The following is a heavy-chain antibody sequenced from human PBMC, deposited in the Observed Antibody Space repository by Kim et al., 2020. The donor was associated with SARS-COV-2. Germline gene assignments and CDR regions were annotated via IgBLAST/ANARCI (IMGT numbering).Heavy chain of an antibody. CDR3: ASELGGGPFDY. Sequence: GGSLRLSCAASGFTFSAYSMHWVRQAPGKGLEWVSSISSGSGSIYYADSVKGRFTISRDDAKNSLYLQMNSLRAEDTALYYCASELGGGPFDYRGQGTLV. V-gene: IGHV3-21*01. D-gene: IGHD7-27*01. J-gene: IGHJ4*02. CDR2: ISSGSGSI. CDR1: GFTFSAYS.